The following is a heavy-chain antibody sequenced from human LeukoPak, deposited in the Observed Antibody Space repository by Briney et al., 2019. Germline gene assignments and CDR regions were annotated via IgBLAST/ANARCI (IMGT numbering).Heavy chain of an antibody. J-gene: IGHJ6*02. V-gene: IGHV4-39*07. CDR1: GGSISSGSYY. Sequence: SQTLSLTCTVSGGSISSGSYYWSWIRQPPGKGLEWIGEINHSGSTNYNPSLKSRVTISVDTSKNQFSLKLSSATAADTAVYYCARAVTYYYGSGSYGDVWGQGTTVTVSS. D-gene: IGHD3-10*01. CDR3: ARAVTYYYGSGSYGDV. CDR2: INHSGST.